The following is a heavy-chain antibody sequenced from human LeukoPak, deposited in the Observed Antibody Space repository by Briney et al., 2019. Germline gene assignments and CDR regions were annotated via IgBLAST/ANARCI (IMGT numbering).Heavy chain of an antibody. D-gene: IGHD2-2*01. CDR2: IWYGGSNK. Sequence: GRSLRLSCAASGFTFSSYGMHWVRQAPGKGLEWVAVIWYGGSNKYYADSVKGRFTISRDNSKNTLYLQMNSLRAEDTAVYYCAKDYEVYCSSTSCGISDVWGKGTTVTVSS. CDR1: GFTFSSYG. J-gene: IGHJ6*04. CDR3: AKDYEVYCSSTSCGISDV. V-gene: IGHV3-30*18.